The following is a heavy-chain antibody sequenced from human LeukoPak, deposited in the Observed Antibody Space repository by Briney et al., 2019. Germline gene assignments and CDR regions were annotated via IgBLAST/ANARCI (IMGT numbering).Heavy chain of an antibody. V-gene: IGHV3-7*01. D-gene: IGHD1-1*01. CDR2: INQDGNKK. CDR1: GLTLSRYW. J-gene: IGHJ1*01. Sequence: GGSLRLSCAASGLTLSRYWMTWVRQAPGKGLEWVANINQDGNKKYYVDSVKGRFTISRDNAKNSPYLQMNSLRVEDTAVYYCAEGTTGWGQGTLVTVSS. CDR3: AEGTTG.